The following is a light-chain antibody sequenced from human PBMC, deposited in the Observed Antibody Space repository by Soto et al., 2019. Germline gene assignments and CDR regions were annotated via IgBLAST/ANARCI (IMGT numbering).Light chain of an antibody. V-gene: IGKV3-20*01. Sequence: EIVLTQSPGTLSLSPGERATVSCRASQSVSRYLAWYQQKPGQAPRLLIYDASSRATGIPDRFSGSGSGTDFTLTISRLEPEDFAVYYCQQHGSSPFTFGPGTKVDIK. CDR1: QSVSRY. CDR3: QQHGSSPFT. CDR2: DAS. J-gene: IGKJ3*01.